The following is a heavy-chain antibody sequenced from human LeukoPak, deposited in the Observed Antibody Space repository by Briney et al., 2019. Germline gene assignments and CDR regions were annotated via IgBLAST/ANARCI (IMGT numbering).Heavy chain of an antibody. D-gene: IGHD3-16*01. V-gene: IGHV4-38-2*02. CDR1: GYSIISGFS. CDR2: ISYNGIT. CDR3: AGEGAVPGIDP. J-gene: IGHJ5*02. Sequence: PSETLSLTCTVSGYSIISGFSWGWFRQSPGKVLEWLGAISYNGITDYNPSLKSRVTISRDTSKNQFSLWLTSVTAADTALYYCAGEGAVPGIDPWGQGTLATVSS.